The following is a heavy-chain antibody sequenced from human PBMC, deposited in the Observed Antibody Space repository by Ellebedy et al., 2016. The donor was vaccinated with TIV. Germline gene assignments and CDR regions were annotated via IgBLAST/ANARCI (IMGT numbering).Heavy chain of an antibody. CDR2: ITSTSHLT. CDR1: GFNFSPYV. D-gene: IGHD2-15*01. J-gene: IGHJ4*02. V-gene: IGHV3-21*01. Sequence: GESLKISXAASGFNFSPYVMTWVRLAPGKGLEWLSLITSTSHLTYYADSVKGRFTISRDNAKDSLFLQMNGLRAEDTAMYYCARLGFCGGGSCYYLGSWGRGTLVTVSS. CDR3: ARLGFCGGGSCYYLGS.